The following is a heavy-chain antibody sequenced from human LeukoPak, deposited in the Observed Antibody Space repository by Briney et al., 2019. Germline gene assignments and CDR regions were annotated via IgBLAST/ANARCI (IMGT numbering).Heavy chain of an antibody. J-gene: IGHJ4*02. Sequence: SETLSLTCTVSGGSISSASYYWSWIRQPPGKGLEWIGYIPYSGTTYYNPSLKSRIVISTDTSKSQFSLNLTSVTVADTAVYYCAREIVVVPAAHAFGFWGQGTLVTVSS. D-gene: IGHD2-2*01. CDR1: GGSISSASYY. V-gene: IGHV4-30-4*08. CDR3: AREIVVVPAAHAFGF. CDR2: IPYSGTT.